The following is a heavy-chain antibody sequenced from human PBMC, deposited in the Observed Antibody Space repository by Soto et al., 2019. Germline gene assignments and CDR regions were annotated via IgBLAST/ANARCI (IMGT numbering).Heavy chain of an antibody. V-gene: IGHV1-8*01. CDR2: MNPNSGNT. D-gene: IGHD6-6*01. CDR3: ARSSRDY. J-gene: IGHJ4*02. CDR1: GDTFLTYH. Sequence: ASVKFSCKASGDTFLTYHINWVRQATGQGLEWMGWMNPNSGNTGYAQKFQGRVTMTRNTSISTAYMELSSLRSDDTAVYYCARSSRDYWGQGTQVTVSS.